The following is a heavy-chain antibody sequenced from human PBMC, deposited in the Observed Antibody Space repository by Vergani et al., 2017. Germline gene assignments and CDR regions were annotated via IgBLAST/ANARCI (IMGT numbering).Heavy chain of an antibody. CDR3: AALSYYDSSGYYGYGMDV. CDR2: IVVGSGNT. CDR1: GFTFTSSA. J-gene: IGHJ6*02. V-gene: IGHV1-58*02. D-gene: IGHD3-22*01. Sequence: QLVQSGPEVKKPGTSVKVSCKASGFTFTSSAMQWVRQARGQRLEWIGWIVVGSGNTNYAQKFQERVTITRDMSTSTAYMELSSLRSEDTAVYYCAALSYYDSSGYYGYGMDVWGQGTTVTVSS.